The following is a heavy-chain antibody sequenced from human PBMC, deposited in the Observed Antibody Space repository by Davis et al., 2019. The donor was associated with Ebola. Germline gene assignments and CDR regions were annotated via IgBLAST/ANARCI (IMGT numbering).Heavy chain of an antibody. J-gene: IGHJ6*04. D-gene: IGHD2-2*03. CDR3: ASHLPGYCSSTSCSPSDYYYGMDV. V-gene: IGHV4-59*12. Sequence: MPGGSLRLSCTVSGGSISRSYWSWIRQPPGKGLELIGYIYYSGSTSYNPSLKSRVTISLDTSENQFYLKLSSVTAADTAVYYCASHLPGYCSSTSCSPSDYYYGMDVWGKGTTVTVSS. CDR1: GGSISRSY. CDR2: IYYSGST.